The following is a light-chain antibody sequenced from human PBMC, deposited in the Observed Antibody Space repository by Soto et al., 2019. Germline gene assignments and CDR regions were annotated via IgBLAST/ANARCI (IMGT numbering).Light chain of an antibody. J-gene: IGKJ4*01. CDR1: QSVSSNY. V-gene: IGKV3-20*01. CDR2: GAS. CDR3: QQYHTSPVS. Sequence: EIVLTQSPGTLSLSPGERATLSCRASQSVSSNYLAWYQQKPGQAPRLLIYGASSRATGIPDRFSGSGSATDFTLTISRLEPEDFAVYYCQQYHTSPVSFGGGTKLEIK.